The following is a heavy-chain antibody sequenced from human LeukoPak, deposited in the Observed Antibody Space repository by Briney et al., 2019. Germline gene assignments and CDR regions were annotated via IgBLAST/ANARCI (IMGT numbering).Heavy chain of an antibody. V-gene: IGHV3-53*01. CDR1: GFTFSGRW. D-gene: IGHD3-10*01. CDR3: GRGGGFGEFHFDY. J-gene: IGHJ4*02. CDR2: IYSCCST. Sequence: PGGSLRLSCTVSGFTFSGRWIHWVRKAPGKGLEWVSVIYSCCSTYYSDSVKVRFTISRDNSKNMLYFEMNSLRVEGAAVDYCGRGGGFGEFHFDYWGKETLVTVSS.